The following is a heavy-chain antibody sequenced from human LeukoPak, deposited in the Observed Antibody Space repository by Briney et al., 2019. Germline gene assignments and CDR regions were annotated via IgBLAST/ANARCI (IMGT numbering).Heavy chain of an antibody. V-gene: IGHV3-30-3*01. D-gene: IGHD5-18*01. CDR2: ISYDGSNK. CDR3: ARVAEGYGYLIDY. CDR1: GFTFSSYA. Sequence: PGGSLRLSCAASGFTFSSYAMHWVRQAPGKGLEWVAVISYDGSNKYYAGSVKGRFTISRDNSKNTLYLQMNSLRAEDTAVYYCARVAEGYGYLIDYWGQGTLVTVSS. J-gene: IGHJ4*02.